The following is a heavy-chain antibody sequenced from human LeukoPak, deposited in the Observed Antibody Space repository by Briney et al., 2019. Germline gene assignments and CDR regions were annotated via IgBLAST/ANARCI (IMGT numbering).Heavy chain of an antibody. CDR3: ASPPTRECSSISCPLSY. CDR2: IYPGDSDT. D-gene: IGHD2-2*01. Sequence: GESLMISCKGSGYSFTTYWIAWVRQMPGKGLEWMGIIYPGDSDTRYSPSFQGQVTISVDKSVSAAYLQWSSLKASDTAMYYCASPPTRECSSISCPLSYWGQGTLVTVSS. J-gene: IGHJ4*02. V-gene: IGHV5-51*01. CDR1: GYSFTTYW.